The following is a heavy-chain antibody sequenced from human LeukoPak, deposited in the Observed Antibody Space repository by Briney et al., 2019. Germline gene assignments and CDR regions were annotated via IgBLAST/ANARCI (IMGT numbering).Heavy chain of an antibody. V-gene: IGHV3-11*04. CDR3: ARSSSASSYTY. D-gene: IGHD2-2*02. CDR2: ISDRVSTI. J-gene: IGHJ4*02. CDR1: DFNFSEYR. Sequence: GGSLRLPCSSSDFNFSEYRMNWTGQGPGQGLAWLSLISDRVSTIYYADSVRGRSTTSRDNAENSLYLQMTGLRDEDTAVYYCARSSSASSYTYWGQGTLANVSS.